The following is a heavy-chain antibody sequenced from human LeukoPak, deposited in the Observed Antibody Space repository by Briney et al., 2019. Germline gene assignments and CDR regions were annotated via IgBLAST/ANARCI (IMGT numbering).Heavy chain of an antibody. CDR3: VKDRGVTASRGGVFEI. CDR1: GFTFGDYA. Sequence: PGGSLRLSCAASGFTFGDYAIHWVRQAPGKGLEWVTHISWNSGVIDYADSVKGRFTIFRSNARNSLYLQMNSLRAEDTAVYYCVKDRGVTASRGGVFEIWGQGTMVSVSS. V-gene: IGHV3-9*01. D-gene: IGHD3-10*01. J-gene: IGHJ3*02. CDR2: ISWNSGVI.